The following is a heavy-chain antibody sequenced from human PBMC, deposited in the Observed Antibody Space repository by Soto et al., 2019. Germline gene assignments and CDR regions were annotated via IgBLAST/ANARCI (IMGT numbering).Heavy chain of an antibody. CDR1: GFTFSSYG. J-gene: IGHJ4*02. CDR3: ARDLGYCSSTSCLTGIFDY. D-gene: IGHD2-2*01. CDR2: IWYDGSNK. V-gene: IGHV3-33*01. Sequence: QVQLVESGGGVVQPGRSLRLSCAASGFTFSSYGMHWVRHAPGKGLEWVAVIWYDGSNKYYADSVKGRFTISRDNSKNTLYLQMNSLRAEDTAVYYCARDLGYCSSTSCLTGIFDYWGQGTLVTVSS.